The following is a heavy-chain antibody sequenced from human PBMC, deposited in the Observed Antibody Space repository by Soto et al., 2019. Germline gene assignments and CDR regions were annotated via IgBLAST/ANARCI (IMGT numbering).Heavy chain of an antibody. V-gene: IGHV1-24*01. CDR3: ATDGLDYGASFDP. J-gene: IGHJ5*02. Sequence: ASVKVSCKVSGYTVTELSMHWVRQAPGKGLEWMGGFDPEDGETIYAQKFQGRVTMTEDTSTDTAYMELSSLRSEDTAVYYCATDGLDYGASFDPWGQGTLVTVS. CDR2: FDPEDGET. CDR1: GYTVTELS. D-gene: IGHD4-17*01.